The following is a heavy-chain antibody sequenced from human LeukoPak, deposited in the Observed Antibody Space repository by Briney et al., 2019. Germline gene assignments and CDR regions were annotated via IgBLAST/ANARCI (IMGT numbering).Heavy chain of an antibody. CDR2: IYYSGST. D-gene: IGHD3-22*01. Sequence: SETLSLTCTVSGGSISSGGYYWSWIRQHPGKGLEWIGYIYYSGSTYYNPSLKSRVTISVDTSKNQFSLKLSSVTAADTAVYYCARGSDYYDSSGYPSPEYFQHWGQGTLVTVSS. J-gene: IGHJ1*01. V-gene: IGHV4-31*03. CDR3: ARGSDYYDSSGYPSPEYFQH. CDR1: GGSISSGGYY.